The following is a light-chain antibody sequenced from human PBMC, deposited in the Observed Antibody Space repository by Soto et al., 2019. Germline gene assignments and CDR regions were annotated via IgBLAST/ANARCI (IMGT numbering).Light chain of an antibody. CDR2: EVS. V-gene: IGLV2-14*01. Sequence: QSALTQPASVSGSPGQSLTISCTGTSSDVGAYDYVSWYQQHPGKAPKLMIYEVSNRPSGVSHRFSGSKSGNTASLTISGLQAEDEADYYCSSYTSSSTRVFGGGTKVTVL. CDR1: SSDVGAYDY. CDR3: SSYTSSSTRV. J-gene: IGLJ2*01.